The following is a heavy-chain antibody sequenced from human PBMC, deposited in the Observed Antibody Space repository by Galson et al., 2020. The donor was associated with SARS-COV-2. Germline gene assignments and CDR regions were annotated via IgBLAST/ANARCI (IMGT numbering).Heavy chain of an antibody. CDR3: ARGNEFRPYSAFNN. CDR2: IYHSGNT. D-gene: IGHD1-26*01. V-gene: IGHV4-38-2*01. J-gene: IGHJ4*02. Sequence: SQTLSLTCAVSGYSISSGYHWGWIRQPPGKGLECIGSIYHSGNTYYNPSLESRVTISVETSKNQFSLKLNSVTAADTAVYYCARGNEFRPYSAFNNWGQGTLVTVSS. CDR1: GYSISSGYH.